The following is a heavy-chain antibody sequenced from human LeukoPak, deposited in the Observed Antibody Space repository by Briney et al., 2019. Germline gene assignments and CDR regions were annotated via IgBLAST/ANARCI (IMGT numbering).Heavy chain of an antibody. CDR2: IVVGSGNT. J-gene: IGHJ4*02. Sequence: SVKVSCKASGFTSTSSAMQWVRQARGQRLEWIGWIVVGSGNTNYAQKFQERVTITRDMSTSTAYMELSSLRSEDTAVYYCAATMYYDFWSGYYTPPDYWGQGTLVTVS. D-gene: IGHD3-3*01. CDR3: AATMYYDFWSGYYTPPDY. CDR1: GFTSTSSA. V-gene: IGHV1-58*02.